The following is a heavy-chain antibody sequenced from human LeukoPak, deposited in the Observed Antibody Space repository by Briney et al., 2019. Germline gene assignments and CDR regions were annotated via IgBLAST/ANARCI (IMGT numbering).Heavy chain of an antibody. CDR1: GGSISSSNW. V-gene: IGHV4-4*02. J-gene: IGHJ4*02. Sequence: SETLSLTCAVSGGSISSSNWWRWVRQPPGKGLEWIGEIYHSGSTNYNPSLKSRVTISVDKSKNQFSLQLSSVTAADTAVYYCAGDRGTWNDDGFDYWGQGTLVTVSS. CDR3: AGDRGTWNDDGFDY. D-gene: IGHD1-1*01. CDR2: IYHSGST.